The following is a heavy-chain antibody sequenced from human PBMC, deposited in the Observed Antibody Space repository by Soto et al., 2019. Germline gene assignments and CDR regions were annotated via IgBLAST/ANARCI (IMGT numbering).Heavy chain of an antibody. CDR3: ARGKTYCTGGSCYEHFDF. CDR1: GDYFSGYS. J-gene: IGHJ4*02. D-gene: IGHD2-15*01. V-gene: IGHV4-34*01. CDR2: INHSGST. Sequence: ETLSLTCAGYGDYFSGYSWNWIRQPPGKGLEWIGKINHSGSTTYNPSLGKSRVTISVGTSKNQFSLKLSSVTAADTAVYYCARGKTYCTGGSCYEHFDFWGQGTLVTVSS.